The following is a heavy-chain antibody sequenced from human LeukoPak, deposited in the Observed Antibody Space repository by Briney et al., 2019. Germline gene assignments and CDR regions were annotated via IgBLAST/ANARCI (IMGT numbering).Heavy chain of an antibody. CDR1: GGTFSSYA. CDR2: IIPIFGTA. V-gene: IGHV1-69*05. Sequence: ASVKVSCKASGGTFSSYAISWVRQAPEQGLEWMGGIIPIFGTANYAQKFQGRVTITTDESTSTAYMELSSLRAEDTAVYYCATYGVGPRDLDYWGQGTLVTVSS. D-gene: IGHD1-26*01. J-gene: IGHJ4*02. CDR3: ATYGVGPRDLDY.